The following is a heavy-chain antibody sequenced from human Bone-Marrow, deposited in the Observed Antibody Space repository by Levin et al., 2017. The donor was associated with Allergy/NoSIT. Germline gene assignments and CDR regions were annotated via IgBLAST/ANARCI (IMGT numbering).Heavy chain of an antibody. D-gene: IGHD6-6*01. CDR2: ISVHAGNK. CDR1: GYTSATYL. V-gene: IGHV1-18*01. Sequence: RASVKVSCKASGYTSATYLVGWVRQVPGQGLEWLGWISVHAGNKKYADRFRGRISMTADTSTTTAYMELMNLGSDDTAVYYCAKGRGTSSVGDNWFDSWGQGALVTVSS. J-gene: IGHJ5*01. CDR3: AKGRGTSSVGDNWFDS.